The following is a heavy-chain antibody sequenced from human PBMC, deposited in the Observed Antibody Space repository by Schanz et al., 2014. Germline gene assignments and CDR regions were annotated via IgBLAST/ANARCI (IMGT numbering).Heavy chain of an antibody. Sequence: QVQVVQSGPAVKKPGASMKVSCLASGYSFTEYFLHWVRQAPGQGLEWKGWINPNSGETNYEQKFKGRVTLTSDTSISTAFMELSGLTSDDTATYFCARARYTGYDCSGYWGQGTLLIVSS. V-gene: IGHV1-2*02. CDR1: GYSFTEYF. CDR2: INPNSGET. J-gene: IGHJ4*02. D-gene: IGHD5-12*01. CDR3: ARARYTGYDCSGY.